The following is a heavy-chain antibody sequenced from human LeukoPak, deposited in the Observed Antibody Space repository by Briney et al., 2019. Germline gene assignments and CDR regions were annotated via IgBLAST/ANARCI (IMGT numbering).Heavy chain of an antibody. CDR1: GYTFTNYG. D-gene: IGHD3-22*01. CDR3: ATGPKYYYDSSGYYGI. CDR2: ISAYNGDT. J-gene: IGHJ3*02. V-gene: IGHV1-18*01. Sequence: ASVKVSCKASGYTFTNYGISWVRQAPGQGLEWMGWISAYNGDTSYAQKFQGRVTMTTDTSTSTAYMELRSLRSDDTAVCYCATGPKYYYDSSGYYGIWGQGTMVTVSS.